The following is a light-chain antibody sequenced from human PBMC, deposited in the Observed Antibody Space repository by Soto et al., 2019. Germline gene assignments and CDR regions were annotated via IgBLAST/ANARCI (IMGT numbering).Light chain of an antibody. CDR2: DAS. CDR1: QSVSSY. CDR3: QQRSNGAIT. V-gene: IGKV3-11*01. Sequence: EIVLTQSPATLSLSPGERATLSCRASQSVSSYLAWYQQKPGQAPRLLIYDASNRATGIPARFSGSGSGTDFTLTISSLEPEDFAVYYCQQRSNGAITFGQGGRLAI. J-gene: IGKJ5*01.